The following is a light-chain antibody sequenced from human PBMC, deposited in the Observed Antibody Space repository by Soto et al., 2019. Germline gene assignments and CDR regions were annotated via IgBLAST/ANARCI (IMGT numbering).Light chain of an antibody. CDR3: QHRINWPPGAT. J-gene: IGKJ4*01. Sequence: EIVLTQSPAILSLSPGERAALFCRASQSISTYLAWYQQKPGQAPRLVISDATNRATGIPARFSGSGSGTDFTLTISSLEPEDFAVYCCQHRINWPPGATLGGGTKVEIK. CDR1: QSISTY. V-gene: IGKV3-11*01. CDR2: DAT.